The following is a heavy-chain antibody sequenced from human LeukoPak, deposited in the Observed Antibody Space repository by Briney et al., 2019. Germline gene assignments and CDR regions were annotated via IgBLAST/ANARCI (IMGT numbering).Heavy chain of an antibody. CDR1: GFTFSSYG. CDR2: IWYDGSNK. V-gene: IGHV3-33*06. J-gene: IGHJ6*03. D-gene: IGHD3-16*01. Sequence: PGRSLRLSCAASGFTFSSYGMHWVRQAPGKGLEWVAVIWYDGSNKYYADSVKGRFTISRDNSKNTLYLQMHSLRAEDTAVYYCAKDTDAYGGDMDVWGKGTTVTVSS. CDR3: AKDTDAYGGDMDV.